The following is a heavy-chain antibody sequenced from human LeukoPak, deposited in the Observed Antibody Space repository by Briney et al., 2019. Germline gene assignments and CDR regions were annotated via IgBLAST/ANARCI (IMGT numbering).Heavy chain of an antibody. D-gene: IGHD4-23*01. V-gene: IGHV1-18*01. CDR3: ASHDYGGNSGRALDI. Sequence: ASVKGSCKASGYTFTSYGISWVRQAPGQGLEWMGWISAYNGNTNYAQKLQGRVTMTTDTSTSTAYMELRSLRSDDTAVYYCASHDYGGNSGRALDIWGQGTMVTVSS. CDR2: ISAYNGNT. J-gene: IGHJ3*02. CDR1: GYTFTSYG.